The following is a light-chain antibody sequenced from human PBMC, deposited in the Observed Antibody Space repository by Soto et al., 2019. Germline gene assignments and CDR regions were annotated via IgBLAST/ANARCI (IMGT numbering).Light chain of an antibody. CDR3: QQYGSSPLT. CDR2: GAS. V-gene: IGKV3-20*01. J-gene: IGKJ1*01. CDR1: QTVSRSA. Sequence: EIVLTQSPGTLSLSPGERATLSCMASQTVSRSALAWYQQKPGQAPRLLIYGASNRATGTPDRFSGSGSGTDFTLTISRLEPEDFALYYCQQYGSSPLTCGQGTKGDI.